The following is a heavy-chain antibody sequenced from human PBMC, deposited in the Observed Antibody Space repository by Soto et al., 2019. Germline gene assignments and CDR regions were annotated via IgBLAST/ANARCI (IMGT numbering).Heavy chain of an antibody. CDR2: IYPGDSDT. Sequence: GESLKISCKGSGYSFTSYWIGWVRQMPGKGLEWMGIIYPGDSDTRYSPSFQGQVTISADKSISTAYLQWSSLKASDTAMYYCARQRFLEDPADRYYYSYGMDVWGQGTTVTVSS. V-gene: IGHV5-51*01. CDR1: GYSFTSYW. J-gene: IGHJ6*02. CDR3: ARQRFLEDPADRYYYSYGMDV. D-gene: IGHD3-3*01.